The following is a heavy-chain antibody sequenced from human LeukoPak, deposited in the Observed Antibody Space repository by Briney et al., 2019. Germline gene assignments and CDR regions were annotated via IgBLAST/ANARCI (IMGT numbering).Heavy chain of an antibody. CDR2: ISFDGSNK. Sequence: GGSLRLSCAASGFTFSDYVMHWVRQAPGKGLEWVGLISFDGSNKYYADSVKGRFTISRDNSKNTLYLQMNSLRGEDTAVYYCARADCSGSTCYLRRSWFDPWGQGTLVTVSS. CDR3: ARADCSGSTCYLRRSWFDP. V-gene: IGHV3-30*04. D-gene: IGHD2-2*01. J-gene: IGHJ5*02. CDR1: GFTFSDYV.